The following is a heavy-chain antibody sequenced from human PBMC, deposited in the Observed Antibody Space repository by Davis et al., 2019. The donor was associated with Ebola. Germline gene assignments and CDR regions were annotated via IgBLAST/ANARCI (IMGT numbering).Heavy chain of an antibody. CDR2: IYYSGGT. J-gene: IGHJ3*01. V-gene: IGHV4-30-4*07. CDR1: GGSISSGGYS. D-gene: IGHD2-21*02. Sequence: SETLSLTCAVSGGSISSGGYSWSWIRQPPGKGLEWIGYIYYSGGTYYNPSLKSRISISVDTSKNQFSLRLSAVTAADTAVYYCARNLVTGLSFDALDFWGQGTLFTVSS. CDR3: ARNLVTGLSFDALDF.